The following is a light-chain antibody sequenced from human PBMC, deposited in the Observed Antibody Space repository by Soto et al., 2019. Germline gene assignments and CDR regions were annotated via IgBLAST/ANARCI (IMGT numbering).Light chain of an antibody. CDR1: QSISSW. V-gene: IGKV1-5*01. CDR3: QQYNSYSWT. Sequence: DIQMTQSPSALSASVGDRVTITCRTSQSISSWLAWYQQEPGKVPKLLIYDGSILASGVSSRFSGSGSGTEFTLTISNLQPDDFASYFCQQYNSYSWTFGQGTKVDIK. J-gene: IGKJ1*01. CDR2: DGS.